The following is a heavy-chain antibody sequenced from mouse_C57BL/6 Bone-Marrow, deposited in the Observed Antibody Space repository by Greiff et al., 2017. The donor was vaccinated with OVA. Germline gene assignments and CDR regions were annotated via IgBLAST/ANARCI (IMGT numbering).Heavy chain of an antibody. Sequence: VQLQQSGPELVKPGASVKISCKASGYTFTDYYMNWVKQSHGKSLEWIGDINPNNGGTSYNQKFKGKATLTVDKSSSTAYMELRSLTSEDSAVYYCARRRYDYDGWYFEVWGTGTTVTVSS. J-gene: IGHJ1*03. D-gene: IGHD2-4*01. V-gene: IGHV1-26*01. CDR2: INPNNGGT. CDR1: GYTFTDYY. CDR3: ARRRYDYDGWYFEV.